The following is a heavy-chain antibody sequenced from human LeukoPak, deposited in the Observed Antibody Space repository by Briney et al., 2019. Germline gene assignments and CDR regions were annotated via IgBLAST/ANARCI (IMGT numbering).Heavy chain of an antibody. V-gene: IGHV4-39*07. Sequence: PSETLSLTCTVSGGSTSSSSYYWGWIRQPPGKGLEWLGSIYYTGSTYYNPSLKSRVTISVDTSKNQFSLRLSSVTAADTAIYYCAREPLHLLWGGGFDYWGQGTLVTVSS. CDR1: GGSTSSSSYY. CDR2: IYYTGST. J-gene: IGHJ4*02. CDR3: AREPLHLLWGGGFDY. D-gene: IGHD2-2*01.